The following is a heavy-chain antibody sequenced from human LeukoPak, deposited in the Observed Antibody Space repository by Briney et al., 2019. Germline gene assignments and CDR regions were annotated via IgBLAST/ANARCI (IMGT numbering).Heavy chain of an antibody. D-gene: IGHD6-13*01. CDR1: GFRFSNVW. CDR2: IKPDGSEQ. CDR3: ARAPGAAGLDC. J-gene: IGHJ4*02. V-gene: IGHV3-7*01. Sequence: GGSLRLSCEASGFRFSNVWTTWVRQAPGKGLEWVANIKPDGSEQYYVDSVKGRFTISRDNAKSSLYLQMNSLRAEDTAVYYCARAPGAAGLDCWGQGTLVTVSS.